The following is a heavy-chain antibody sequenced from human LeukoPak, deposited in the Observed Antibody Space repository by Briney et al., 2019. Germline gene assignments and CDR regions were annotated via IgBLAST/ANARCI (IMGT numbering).Heavy chain of an antibody. V-gene: IGHV4-59*01. CDR2: IYYSGST. CDR3: ARYVAAESYYFDY. CDR1: GGSISSYY. D-gene: IGHD6-13*01. J-gene: IGHJ4*02. Sequence: SETLSLTCTVSGGSISSYYWSWIRQPPGKGLEWIGYIYYSGSTNYNPSLKSRVTISVDTSKNQFSLKLSSVTAADTAVYYCARYVAAESYYFDYWGQGTLVTVSS.